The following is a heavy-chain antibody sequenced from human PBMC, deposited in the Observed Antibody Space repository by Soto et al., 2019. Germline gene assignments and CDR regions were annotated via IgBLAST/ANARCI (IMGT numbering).Heavy chain of an antibody. CDR1: GGSISSGGYY. J-gene: IGHJ4*02. V-gene: IGHV4-31*03. D-gene: IGHD5-18*01. CDR2: IYYSGST. Sequence: QVQLQESGPGLVKPSQTLSLTCTVSGGSISSGGYYWSWIRQHPGKGLEWIGYIYYSGSTYYNPSLKSRVTISVDTAKNQCSLKLSSVTAADTAVYYCARSGYSYGPNPLLYWGQGTLVTVSS. CDR3: ARSGYSYGPNPLLY.